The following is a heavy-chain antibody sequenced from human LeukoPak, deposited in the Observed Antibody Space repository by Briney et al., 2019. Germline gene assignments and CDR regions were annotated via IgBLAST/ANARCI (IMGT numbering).Heavy chain of an antibody. V-gene: IGHV4-34*01. CDR3: ARDPYYGSGSGDAFDI. Sequence: SETLSLTCAVYGGSFSSYYWNWIRQPPGKGLEWIGEINHTGNTKYNPSLKSRVTMSVDTSKNQFSLKLSSVTAADTAVYYCARDPYYGSGSGDAFDIWGQGTMVTVSS. J-gene: IGHJ3*02. CDR2: INHTGNT. D-gene: IGHD3-10*01. CDR1: GGSFSSYY.